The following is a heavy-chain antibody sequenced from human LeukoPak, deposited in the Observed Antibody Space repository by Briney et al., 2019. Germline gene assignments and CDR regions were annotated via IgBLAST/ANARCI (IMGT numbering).Heavy chain of an antibody. D-gene: IGHD3-22*01. CDR1: GFTFSSYW. CDR3: ARAPSEIGGYYPEYFRH. J-gene: IGHJ1*01. V-gene: IGHV3-74*01. CDR2: IKSDGST. Sequence: QTGGSLRLSCAASGFTFSSYWMHWVRHAPGKGLVWVSRIKSDGSTNYADSVKGRFTISRDNAKNTLSLQMNSLRAEDTGVYYCARAPSEIGGYYPEYFRHWGQGTPVTVSS.